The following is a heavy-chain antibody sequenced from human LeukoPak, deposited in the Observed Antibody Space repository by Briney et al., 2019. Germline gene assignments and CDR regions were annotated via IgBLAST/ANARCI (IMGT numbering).Heavy chain of an antibody. CDR1: VYTFTSYD. CDR2: MNPNSGNT. CDR3: ARTLPDYYGSGSYYNDIYYYYYMDV. Sequence: ASVKVSCKASVYTFTSYDINWVRQATGQGLEWMGWMNPNSGNTGYAQKFQGRVTMTRNTSISTAYMELSSLRSEDTAVYYCARTLPDYYGSGSYYNDIYYYYYMDVWGKGTTVTVSS. D-gene: IGHD3-10*01. V-gene: IGHV1-8*01. J-gene: IGHJ6*03.